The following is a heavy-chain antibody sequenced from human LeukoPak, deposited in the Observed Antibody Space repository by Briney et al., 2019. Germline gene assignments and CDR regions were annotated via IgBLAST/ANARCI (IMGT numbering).Heavy chain of an antibody. V-gene: IGHV4-38-2*02. J-gene: IGHJ4*01. CDR1: GDSISSGNF. CDR3: ARERGYYDSSGYGSYSDY. CDR2: IDHRGNT. D-gene: IGHD3-22*01. Sequence: PSETLSLTCIVSGDSISSGNFWGWIRQPPGQGLDYIGNIDHRGNTYYNPSLKSRLTISVDTSRNQFSLRLSSVTAADTAVYYCARERGYYDSSGYGSYSDYWGHGTLVTVSS.